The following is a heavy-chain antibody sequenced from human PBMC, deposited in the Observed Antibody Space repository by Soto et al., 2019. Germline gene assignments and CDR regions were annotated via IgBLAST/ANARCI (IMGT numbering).Heavy chain of an antibody. CDR3: ARGLKAAAGTSYYFDY. J-gene: IGHJ4*02. CDR2: INHSGST. D-gene: IGHD6-13*01. CDR1: GGSFSGYY. V-gene: IGHV4-34*01. Sequence: ETLSLTCAVYGGSFSGYYWSWIRQPPGKGLEWIGEINHSGSTNYNPSLKSRVTISVDTSKNQFSLKLSSVTAADTAVYYCARGLKAAAGTSYYFDYWGQGTLVTVSS.